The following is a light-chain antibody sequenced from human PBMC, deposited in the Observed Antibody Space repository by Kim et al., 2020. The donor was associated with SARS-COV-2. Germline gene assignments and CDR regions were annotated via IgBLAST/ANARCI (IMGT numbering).Light chain of an antibody. V-gene: IGKV3-11*01. CDR3: QQRGNRYT. CDR1: HNIRNF. CDR2: DTS. J-gene: IGKJ2*01. Sequence: LSLSPGERATLSCRASHNIRNFLAWYQQKPGQAPRLLIYDTSNRATGIPARFSGSGSGTDFSLTISNLEPEDFAVYYCQQRGNRYTFGQGTKLEI.